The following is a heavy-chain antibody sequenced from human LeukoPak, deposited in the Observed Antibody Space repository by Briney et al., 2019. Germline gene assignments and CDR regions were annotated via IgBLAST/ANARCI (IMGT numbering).Heavy chain of an antibody. Sequence: SETLSLTCAVYGGSFSGYYWSWIRQPPGTGLEWIGEINHSGSTNYNPPLQSRVTISVDTSKNQFSLKLSSVTAADTAVYYCAREGSSSWERYFDYWGQGTLVTVSS. CDR2: INHSGST. CDR3: AREGSSSWERYFDY. J-gene: IGHJ4*02. V-gene: IGHV4-34*01. CDR1: GGSFSGYY. D-gene: IGHD6-13*01.